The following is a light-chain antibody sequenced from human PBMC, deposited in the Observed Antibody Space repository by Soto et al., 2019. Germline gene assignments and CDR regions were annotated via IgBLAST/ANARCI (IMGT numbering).Light chain of an antibody. CDR2: RDS. J-gene: IGLJ2*01. CDR3: QVWDSSTV. Sequence: SYELTQPLSVSVALGQTARITWGGNNTGSKNVHWYQQKPGQAPVLVIYRDSNRPSGIPERFSGSNSGNTATLTISRAQAGDEADYYCQVWDSSTVFGGGTQLTVL. CDR1: NTGSKN. V-gene: IGLV3-9*01.